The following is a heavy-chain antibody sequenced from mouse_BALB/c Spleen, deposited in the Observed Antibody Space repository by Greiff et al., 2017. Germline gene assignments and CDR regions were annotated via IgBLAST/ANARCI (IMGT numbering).Heavy chain of an antibody. CDR1: GYTFTDYN. V-gene: IGHV1-18*01. J-gene: IGHJ3*01. CDR2: INPNNGGT. D-gene: IGHD1-1*01. CDR3: ARSDGSSPWFAY. Sequence: EVKLQESGPELVKPGASVKIPCKASGYTFTDYNMDWVKQSHGKSLEWIGDINPNNGGTIYNQKFKGKATLTVDKSSSTAYMELRSLTSEDTAVYYCARSDGSSPWFAYWGQGTLVTVSA.